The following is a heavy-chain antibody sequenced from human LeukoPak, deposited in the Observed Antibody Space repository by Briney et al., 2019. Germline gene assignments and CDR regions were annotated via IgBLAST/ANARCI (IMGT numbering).Heavy chain of an antibody. Sequence: GGSLRLSCAASGFTFSSYGMHWVRQAPGKGLEWVAVIWYDGSNKYYADSVKGRFTISRDNSKNTLYLQMNSLRDEDTAVYYCARGDYGGYVWDYWGQGTLVTVSS. V-gene: IGHV3-33*01. J-gene: IGHJ4*02. CDR1: GFTFSSYG. CDR2: IWYDGSNK. CDR3: ARGDYGGYVWDY. D-gene: IGHD4-17*01.